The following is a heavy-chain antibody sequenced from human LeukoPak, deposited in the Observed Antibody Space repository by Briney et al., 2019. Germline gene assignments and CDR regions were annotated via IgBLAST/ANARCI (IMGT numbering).Heavy chain of an antibody. CDR1: GFTFSTYD. Sequence: GGSLRLSCAASGFTFSTYDMSWGRQAPGKRLEWVSDISASGGTHYADSVKGRFTISRDNSENTLYLQMNSLRAEDTAVYYCAKGSHFDSWGQGTLVTVSS. J-gene: IGHJ4*02. CDR2: ISASGGT. V-gene: IGHV3-23*01. CDR3: AKGSHFDS.